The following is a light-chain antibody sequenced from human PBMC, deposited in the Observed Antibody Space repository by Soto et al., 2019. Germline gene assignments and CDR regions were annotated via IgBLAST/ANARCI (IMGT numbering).Light chain of an antibody. CDR2: GAS. V-gene: IGKV3-20*01. CDR1: QSVSSNY. Sequence: EIVLTQSPGTLSLSPGERATLSCRASQSVSSNYLAWYQQKPGQAPRLLIYGASIRATGLPDRFSGSGSGTDFTLTISRLEPEEFGVYYCQQYGSSYTFGQGTKLEIK. CDR3: QQYGSSYT. J-gene: IGKJ2*01.